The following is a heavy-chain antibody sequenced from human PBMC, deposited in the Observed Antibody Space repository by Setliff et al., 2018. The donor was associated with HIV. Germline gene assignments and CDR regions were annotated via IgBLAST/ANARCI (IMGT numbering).Heavy chain of an antibody. V-gene: IGHV4-34*01. D-gene: IGHD3-10*01. CDR2: IRSSGGT. CDR3: ARLAEDYYDSGTWEVDY. J-gene: IGHJ4*01. Sequence: LSLTCAVYGGSFSDYYWTWIRQPPGKGLEWIGEIRSSGGTNYNPSLKSRVTISLDTSKNQFSLRLNSVTATDTAVYYCARLAEDYYDSGTWEVDYWAHGTLVTVSS. CDR1: GGSFSDYY.